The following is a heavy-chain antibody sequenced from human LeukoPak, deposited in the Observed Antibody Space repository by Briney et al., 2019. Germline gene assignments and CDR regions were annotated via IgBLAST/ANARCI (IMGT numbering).Heavy chain of an antibody. J-gene: IGHJ4*02. CDR2: ISGSGGST. V-gene: IGHV3-23*01. CDR1: GFTFSSYA. Sequence: GGSLRLSCAASGFTFSSYAMSWVRQAPGKGLEWVSAISGSGGSTYYADSVKGRFTISRDNSKNTLYLQMNSLRAEDTAVYYCARCDGETCYSPFTHWGQGTLVTVSS. D-gene: IGHD2-15*01. CDR3: ARCDGETCYSPFTH.